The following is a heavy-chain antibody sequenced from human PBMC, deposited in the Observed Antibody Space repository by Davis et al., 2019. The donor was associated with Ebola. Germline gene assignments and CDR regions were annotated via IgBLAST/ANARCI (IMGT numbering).Heavy chain of an antibody. CDR1: GGSISSSSYY. J-gene: IGHJ6*02. CDR2: IYYSGST. Sequence: MPSETLSLTCTVSGGSISSSSYYWGWIRQPPGKGLEWIGSIYYSGSTYYNPSLKSRVTISVDTSKNQFSLKLSSVTAADTAVYYCARRVVTVTPVDYYYGMDVWGRGTTVTVSS. V-gene: IGHV4-39*01. D-gene: IGHD4-17*01. CDR3: ARRVVTVTPVDYYYGMDV.